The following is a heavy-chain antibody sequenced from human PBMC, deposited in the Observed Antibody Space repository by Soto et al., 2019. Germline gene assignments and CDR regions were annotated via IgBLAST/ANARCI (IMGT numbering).Heavy chain of an antibody. CDR2: IAYDGSNK. CDR1: GFTFSSYG. J-gene: IGHJ4*02. V-gene: IGHV3-30*18. Sequence: QVQLVESGGGVVQPGRSLRLSCAASGFTFSSYGMHWVRQAPGKGLEWVAVIAYDGSNKYYADSVKGRFTISRDNSKNTLYLQMNSLRAEYTSVYYCANDPWMTGVGATYYLDYWGQGTLGTVSS. CDR3: ANDPWMTGVGATYYLDY. D-gene: IGHD1-26*01.